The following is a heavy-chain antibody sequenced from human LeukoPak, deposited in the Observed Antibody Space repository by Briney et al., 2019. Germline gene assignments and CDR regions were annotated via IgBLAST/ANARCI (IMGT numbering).Heavy chain of an antibody. J-gene: IGHJ6*02. CDR2: ISYDGSNK. CDR1: GLTFSSYA. V-gene: IGHV3-30*18. Sequence: GGSLRLSCAASGLTFSSYAMSWVRQAPGKGLEWVAVISYDGSNKYYADSVKGRFTISRDNSKNTLYLQMNSLRAEDTAVYYCAKEKVPAAMDYGMDVWGQGTTVTVSS. D-gene: IGHD2-2*01. CDR3: AKEKVPAAMDYGMDV.